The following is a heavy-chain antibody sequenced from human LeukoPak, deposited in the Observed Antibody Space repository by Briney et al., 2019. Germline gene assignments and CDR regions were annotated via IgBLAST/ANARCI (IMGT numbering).Heavy chain of an antibody. Sequence: SETLSLTCIVSGGSISSSSYYWGWIRQPPGKGLEWIGNIYYSGSTYYNPSLKSRVTISVDTSKNQFSLKLSSVTAADTAMYYCARSSFFVMALFDYWGQGTLGTVSS. CDR1: GGSISSSSYY. D-gene: IGHD2-21*01. V-gene: IGHV4-39*01. J-gene: IGHJ4*02. CDR3: ARSSFFVMALFDY. CDR2: IYYSGST.